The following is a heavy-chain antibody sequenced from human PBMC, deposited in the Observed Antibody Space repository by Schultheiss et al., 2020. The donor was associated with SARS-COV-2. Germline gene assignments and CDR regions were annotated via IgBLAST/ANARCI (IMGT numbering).Heavy chain of an antibody. J-gene: IGHJ6*02. D-gene: IGHD3-3*01. CDR3: ASKPRRITIFGVVFSGMDV. CDR1: GGTLSSYA. Sequence: SVKVSCKASGGTLSSYAISWVRQAPGQGLEWMGGIIPMFGTANHAQKFQGRVTITADESTSTAYMELSSLRSDDTAVYYCASKPRRITIFGVVFSGMDVWGQGTTVTVSS. V-gene: IGHV1-69*13. CDR2: IIPMFGTA.